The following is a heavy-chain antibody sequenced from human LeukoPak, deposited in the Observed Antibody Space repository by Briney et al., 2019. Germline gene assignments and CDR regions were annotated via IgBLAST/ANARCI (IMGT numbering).Heavy chain of an antibody. CDR3: AREKITMARVVIPFDY. D-gene: IGHD3-10*01. CDR2: ISSSSSYI. J-gene: IGHJ4*02. CDR1: GFTFSSYS. Sequence: GGSLRLSCAASGFTFSSYSMNWVRQAPGKGLEWVSSISSSSSYIYYADSVKGRFTISRDNAKNSLYLQMNSLRAEDTAVYYCAREKITMARVVIPFDYWGQGTLVTVSS. V-gene: IGHV3-21*01.